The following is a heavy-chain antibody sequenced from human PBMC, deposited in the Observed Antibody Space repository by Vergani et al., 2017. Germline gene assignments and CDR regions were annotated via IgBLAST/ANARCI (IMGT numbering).Heavy chain of an antibody. D-gene: IGHD3-22*01. Sequence: QVQLQESGPGLVKPSETLSLTCTVSGGSISSYYWSWIRQTPGKGLEWIGYIYYSGSTNYNPSLKSRVTISVDTSKNKFSLKLSSVTAADTAVYYCARHPTYYYDSSGYYDLQTDAFDIWGQGTMVTVSS. CDR1: GGSISSYY. CDR3: ARHPTYYYDSSGYYDLQTDAFDI. J-gene: IGHJ3*02. V-gene: IGHV4-59*01. CDR2: IYYSGST.